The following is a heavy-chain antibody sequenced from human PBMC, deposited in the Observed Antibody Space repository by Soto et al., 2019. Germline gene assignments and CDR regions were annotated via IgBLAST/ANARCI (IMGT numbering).Heavy chain of an antibody. CDR2: ISGRGGST. D-gene: IGHD1-26*01. CDR1: GFTFSSYA. CDR3: AKDIRWELLGDFDY. J-gene: IGHJ4*02. Sequence: GGSLRLSCAASGFTFSSYAMSWVRQAPGKGLEWVSAISGRGGSTYYADSVKGRFTISRDSSKNTRYLQMNSLRAEDTAVYYCAKDIRWELLGDFDYWGQGTLVTVSS. V-gene: IGHV3-23*01.